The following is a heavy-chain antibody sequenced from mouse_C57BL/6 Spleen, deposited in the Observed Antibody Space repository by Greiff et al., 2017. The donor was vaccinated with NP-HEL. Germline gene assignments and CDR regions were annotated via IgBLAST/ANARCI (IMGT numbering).Heavy chain of an antibody. CDR3: ARSRGSSYWYFDV. D-gene: IGHD1-1*01. Sequence: VQLQQPGAELVRPGSSVKLSCKASGYTFTSYWMDWVKQRPGQGLEWIGNIYPSDSETHYNQKFKDKATLTVDKSSSTAYMQLSSLTSEDSAVYYCARSRGSSYWYFDVWGTGTTVTVSS. V-gene: IGHV1-61*01. CDR1: GYTFTSYW. J-gene: IGHJ1*03. CDR2: IYPSDSET.